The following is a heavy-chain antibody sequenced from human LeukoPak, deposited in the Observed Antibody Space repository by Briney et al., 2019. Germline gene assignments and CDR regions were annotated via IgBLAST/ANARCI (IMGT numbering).Heavy chain of an antibody. J-gene: IGHJ4*02. CDR2: VSISGGTI. CDR1: GFIFSDYY. D-gene: IGHD3-16*02. Sequence: GGSLRLSCAASGFIFSDYYMSWIRQAPGKGLEWVSYVSISGGTIYYADSVKGRFTISRDNAKNSLYLQMNSLRAEDTAVYYLARTMITFGGVIVPMGFDYWGQGTLVTVSS. CDR3: ARTMITFGGVIVPMGFDY. V-gene: IGHV3-11*01.